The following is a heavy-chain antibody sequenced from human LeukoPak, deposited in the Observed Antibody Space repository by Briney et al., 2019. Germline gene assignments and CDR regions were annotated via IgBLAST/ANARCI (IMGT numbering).Heavy chain of an antibody. CDR1: GFTFSSYW. J-gene: IGHJ3*02. V-gene: IGHV3-7*01. CDR2: IKQDGSEK. CDR3: ARLTPVDTAMAAAFDI. Sequence: GGSLRLSCAASGFTFSSYWMSWVRQAPGKGLEWVANIKQDGSEKYYVDSVKGRFTISRDNAKNSLCLQMNSLRAEDTAVYYCARLTPVDTAMAAAFDIWGQGTMVTVSS. D-gene: IGHD5-18*01.